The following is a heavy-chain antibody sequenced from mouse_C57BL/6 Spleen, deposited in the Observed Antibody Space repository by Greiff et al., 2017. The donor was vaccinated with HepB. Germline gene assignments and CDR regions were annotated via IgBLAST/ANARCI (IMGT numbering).Heavy chain of an antibody. D-gene: IGHD2-3*01. CDR3: ARLGLLRYFDV. CDR2: INPSSGYT. V-gene: IGHV1-4*01. J-gene: IGHJ1*03. CDR1: GYTFTSYT. Sequence: QVQLQQSGAELARPGASVKMSCKASGYTFTSYTMHWVKQRPGQGLEWIGYINPSSGYTKYNQKFKDKATLTADKSSSTAYMQLSSLTSEYSAVYYCARLGLLRYFDVWGTGTTGTVSS.